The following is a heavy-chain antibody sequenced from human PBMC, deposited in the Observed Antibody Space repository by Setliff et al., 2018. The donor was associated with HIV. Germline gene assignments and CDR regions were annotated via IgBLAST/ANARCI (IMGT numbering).Heavy chain of an antibody. J-gene: IGHJ4*02. CDR1: GYTFSTNA. D-gene: IGHD6-19*01. V-gene: IGHV1-3*01. CDR2: INAGDDNT. Sequence: ASVKVSCKAFGYTFSTNAIHWVRQAPEQRLEWMGYINAGDDNTRYSEKFQGRVTITRDTSANTAYMELSSLRSEDTAVYYCARGSCSGCYLSDYWGLGTLVTVSS. CDR3: ARGSCSGCYLSDY.